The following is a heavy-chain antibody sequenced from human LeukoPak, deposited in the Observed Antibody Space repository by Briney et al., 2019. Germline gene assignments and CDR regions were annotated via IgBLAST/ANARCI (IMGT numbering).Heavy chain of an antibody. CDR3: AKGLLMVRGVIYYFDY. V-gene: IGHV3-23*01. CDR1: GFTFSSYA. J-gene: IGHJ4*02. Sequence: GGSLRLSCAASGFTFSSYAMSWVRQAPGKGLEWVSAISGSGGSTYYADSVKGRFTISRDNSKNTLYLQMNSLRAEDTAVYYCAKGLLMVRGVIYYFDYWGQGTPVTVSS. D-gene: IGHD3-10*01. CDR2: ISGSGGST.